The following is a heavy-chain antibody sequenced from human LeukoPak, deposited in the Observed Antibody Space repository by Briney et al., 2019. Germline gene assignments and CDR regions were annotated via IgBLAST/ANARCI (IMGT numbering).Heavy chain of an antibody. D-gene: IGHD3-10*01. CDR3: ATFDGSGSYLNRRAFDI. CDR2: FDPEDGET. V-gene: IGHV1-24*01. J-gene: IGHJ3*02. Sequence: ASVKVSCRVSGYTLTELSMHWVRQAPGKGLEWMGGFDPEDGETIYAQKFQGRVTMTEDTSTDTAYMELSSLRSEDTAVYYCATFDGSGSYLNRRAFDIWGQGTMVTVSS. CDR1: GYTLTELS.